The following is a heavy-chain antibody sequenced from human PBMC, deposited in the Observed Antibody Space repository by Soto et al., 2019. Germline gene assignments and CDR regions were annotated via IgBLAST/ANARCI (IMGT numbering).Heavy chain of an antibody. CDR1: GSTFDNFA. Sequence: QVVLLQSGAEVKEPGSSVRVSCTVSGSTFDNFAFSWVRQAPGHGPEWMGGIVVMSNTADYSQRFQDRVTITADTSTRTLYMELGSRTFEDTAVYYCARAIKRWEVHYYFDYWGQGTLVTVSS. J-gene: IGHJ4*02. CDR2: IVVMSNTA. D-gene: IGHD1-26*01. CDR3: ARAIKRWEVHYYFDY. V-gene: IGHV1-69*06.